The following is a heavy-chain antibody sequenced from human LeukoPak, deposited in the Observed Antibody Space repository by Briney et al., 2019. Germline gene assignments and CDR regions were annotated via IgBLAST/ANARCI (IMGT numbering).Heavy chain of an antibody. J-gene: IGHJ6*04. D-gene: IGHD3-10*01. CDR2: ISYDGSNK. CDR1: GFTFSSYG. CDR3: ARRWFGDV. Sequence: GGSLRLSCAASGFTFSSYGMHWVRQAPGKGLEWVAVISYDGSNKYYADSVKGRFTISRDNSKNTLYLQLNSLRTDDTAVYYCARRWFGDVWGKGTTVTVSS. V-gene: IGHV3-30*03.